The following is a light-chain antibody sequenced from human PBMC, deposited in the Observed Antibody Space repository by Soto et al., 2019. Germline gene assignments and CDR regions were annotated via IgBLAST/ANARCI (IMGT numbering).Light chain of an antibody. J-gene: IGLJ1*01. V-gene: IGLV2-8*01. Sequence: QSALTPPPSASGSPGQSVTISCTGTSSDVGGYSYVSWYQQHPGKAPKLTIYEVSKRPSGVPDRFSGSKSGNTASLTVSGLQAEDEADYYCCSYAGSDSYVFGSGTKLTVL. CDR1: SSDVGGYSY. CDR2: EVS. CDR3: CSYAGSDSYV.